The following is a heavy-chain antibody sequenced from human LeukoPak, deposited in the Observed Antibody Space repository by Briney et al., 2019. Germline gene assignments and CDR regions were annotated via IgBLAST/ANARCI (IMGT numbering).Heavy chain of an antibody. D-gene: IGHD6-13*01. J-gene: IGHJ5*02. Sequence: SETLSLTCTVSGGSISSGGYYWSWIRQHPGKGLEWIGYIYYSGSTYYNPSLKSRVTISVDTSKNQFSLKLSSVTAADTAVYYCATSMEFIAAGALDPWGQGTLVTVSS. CDR3: ATSMEFIAAGALDP. CDR2: IYYSGST. CDR1: GGSISSGGYY. V-gene: IGHV4-31*03.